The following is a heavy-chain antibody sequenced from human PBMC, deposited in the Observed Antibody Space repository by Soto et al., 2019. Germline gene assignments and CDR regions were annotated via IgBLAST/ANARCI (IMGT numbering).Heavy chain of an antibody. CDR1: GDSVNTDDW. Sequence: QVQLQESGPGLVKPSGTLSLTCVVSGDSVNTDDWWNWVRQPPGKGLEWIGEIYHGGNIYYNPALKGRVTISLDKSKNVVSLELTSVTATDTAIYYCARDHQRSNTWSFDFWGQGTLVTVSS. CDR2: IYHGGNI. J-gene: IGHJ4*02. D-gene: IGHD4-4*01. V-gene: IGHV4-4*02. CDR3: ARDHQRSNTWSFDF.